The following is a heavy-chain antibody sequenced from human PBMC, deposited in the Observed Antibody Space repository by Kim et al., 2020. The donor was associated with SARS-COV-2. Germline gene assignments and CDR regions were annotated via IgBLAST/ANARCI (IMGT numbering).Heavy chain of an antibody. V-gene: IGHV4-31*03. CDR2: IYYSGST. Sequence: SETLSLICTVSGGSISSGGYYWSWIRQHPGKGLEWIGYIYYSGSTYYNPSLKSRVTISVDTSKNQFSLKLSSVTAADTAVYYCARDYYYDSSGYPRRTLGYYYYGMDVWGQGTTVTVSS. J-gene: IGHJ6*02. CDR3: ARDYYYDSSGYPRRTLGYYYYGMDV. D-gene: IGHD3-22*01. CDR1: GGSISSGGYY.